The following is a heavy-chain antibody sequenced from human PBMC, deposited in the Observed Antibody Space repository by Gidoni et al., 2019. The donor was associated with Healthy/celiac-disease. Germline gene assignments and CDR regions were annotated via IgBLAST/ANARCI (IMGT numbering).Heavy chain of an antibody. V-gene: IGHV3-15*01. CDR2: SKSKTDGGTT. D-gene: IGHD6-13*01. CDR1: GFPFSNAW. Sequence: EVQLVESGGGLVKPGGSLGLSCAASGFPFSNAWMSWVRQAPGKGLEWVGRSKSKTDGGTTDYAAPVKGRFTISRDDSKNTLYLQMNSLKTEDTAVYYCTTAYSSSWYGGIDYWGQGTLVTVSS. CDR3: TTAYSSSWYGGIDY. J-gene: IGHJ4*02.